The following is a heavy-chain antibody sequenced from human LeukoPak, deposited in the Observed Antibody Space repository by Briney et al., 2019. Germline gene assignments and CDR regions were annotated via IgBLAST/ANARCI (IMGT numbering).Heavy chain of an antibody. V-gene: IGHV3-23*01. CDR1: GFTFSSYG. J-gene: IGHJ4*02. Sequence: GGSLRLSCAASGFTFSSYGMHWVRQAPGKGLEWVSTISGSGGSTPYAASVEGRFTISRDNTKNTLYLQMNSLRAEDTAVYYCAKGNILAGYLYDYWGQGTLVTVSS. CDR3: AKGNILAGYLYDY. D-gene: IGHD3-9*01. CDR2: ISGSGGST.